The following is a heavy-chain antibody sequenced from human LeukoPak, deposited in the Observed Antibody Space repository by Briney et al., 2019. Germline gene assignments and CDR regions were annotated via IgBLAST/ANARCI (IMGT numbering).Heavy chain of an antibody. J-gene: IGHJ6*03. CDR3: ARLGYCSGGSCHYYYYMDV. CDR2: INHSGST. Sequence: SETLSLTCAVYGGSFSGYYWSWIRQPPGKGLEWIGEINHSGSTNYNPSLKSRVTISVDTSKNQFSLNFSSMTAADTAVYYCARLGYCSGGSCHYYYYMDVWGKGTTVTVSS. D-gene: IGHD2-15*01. V-gene: IGHV4-34*01. CDR1: GGSFSGYY.